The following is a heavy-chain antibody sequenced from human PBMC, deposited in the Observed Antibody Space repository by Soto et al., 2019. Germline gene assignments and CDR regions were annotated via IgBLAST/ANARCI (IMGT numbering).Heavy chain of an antibody. CDR3: AHRLEGPSGSRENWFDP. D-gene: IGHD1-26*01. Sequence: SGPTLVNPTQTLTLTCTFSGFSLSTSGVGVGWIRQPPGKALEWLALIYWDDDKRYSPSLKSRLTITKDTSKNQVVLTMTNMDPVDTATYFFAHRLEGPSGSRENWFDPWGQGTLVTVSS. V-gene: IGHV2-5*02. J-gene: IGHJ5*02. CDR1: GFSLSTSGVG. CDR2: IYWDDDK.